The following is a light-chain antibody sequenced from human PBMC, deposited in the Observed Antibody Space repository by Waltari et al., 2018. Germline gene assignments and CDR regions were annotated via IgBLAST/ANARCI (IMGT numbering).Light chain of an antibody. V-gene: IGKV2-28*01. Sequence: DIVLTQSPLFLLGTPGAAASTPCRSTQSLLYSGHNRLVWYLQKPVQYPQLLLYLGSNRASGVPDRFSGSGSGTDFTLKISRVEAEDVGVYYCMQSLQSPYAFGQGTKLEIK. CDR1: QSLLYSGHNR. CDR3: MQSLQSPYA. CDR2: LGS. J-gene: IGKJ2*01.